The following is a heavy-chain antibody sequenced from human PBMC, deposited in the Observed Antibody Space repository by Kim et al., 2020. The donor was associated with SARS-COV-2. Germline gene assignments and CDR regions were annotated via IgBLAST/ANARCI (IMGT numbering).Heavy chain of an antibody. D-gene: IGHD4-17*01. CDR1: GFTFSSYG. J-gene: IGHJ6*02. CDR3: ARESTYGDYGNGRDV. Sequence: GGSLRLSCAASGFTFSSYGMHWVRQATGKGLEWVAVISYYGSNKYYADSVKGRITISRDNSKNTLYLQMNSLRAEDTAVFYCARESTYGDYGNGRDVWG. V-gene: IGHV3-33*05. CDR2: ISYYGSNK.